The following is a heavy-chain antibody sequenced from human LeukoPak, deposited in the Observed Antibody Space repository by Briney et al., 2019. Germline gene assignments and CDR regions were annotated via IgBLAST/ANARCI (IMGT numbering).Heavy chain of an antibody. CDR1: GFTVSSNY. V-gene: IGHV3-21*01. Sequence: GGSLRLSCAASGFTVSSNYMSWVRQAPGEGLEWVSSISSSSSYIYYADSVKGRFTISRDNAKNSLYLQMNSLRAEDTAVYYCARDRDDYVDYWGQGTLVTVSS. D-gene: IGHD5-24*01. CDR3: ARDRDDYVDY. CDR2: ISSSSSYI. J-gene: IGHJ4*02.